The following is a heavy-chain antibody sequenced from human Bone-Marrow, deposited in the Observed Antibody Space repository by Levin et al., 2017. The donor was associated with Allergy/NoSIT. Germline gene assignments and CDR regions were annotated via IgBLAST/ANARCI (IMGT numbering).Heavy chain of an antibody. CDR2: IWYDGSNK. Sequence: PGGSLRLSCAASGFTFSSYGMHWVRQAPGKGLEWVAVIWYDGSNKYYADSVKGRFTISRDNSKNTLYLQMNSLRAEDTAVYYCAREGTGYSSGWYTYYYYYYMDVWGKGTTVTVSS. D-gene: IGHD6-19*01. J-gene: IGHJ6*03. V-gene: IGHV3-33*01. CDR1: GFTFSSYG. CDR3: AREGTGYSSGWYTYYYYYYMDV.